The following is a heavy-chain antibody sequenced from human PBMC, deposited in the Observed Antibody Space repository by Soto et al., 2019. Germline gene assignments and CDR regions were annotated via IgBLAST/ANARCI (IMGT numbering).Heavy chain of an antibody. CDR3: AGQYSYGSYGMDV. D-gene: IGHD5-18*01. Sequence: ETLSLTCTVSGGSISSYYWSWIRQPPGKGLEWIGYIYHSGSTYYNPSLKSRVTISVDTSKNQFSLKLSSVTAADTAVYYCAGQYSYGSYGMDVWGQGTTVTVSS. J-gene: IGHJ6*02. CDR2: IYHSGST. V-gene: IGHV4-59*08. CDR1: GGSISSYY.